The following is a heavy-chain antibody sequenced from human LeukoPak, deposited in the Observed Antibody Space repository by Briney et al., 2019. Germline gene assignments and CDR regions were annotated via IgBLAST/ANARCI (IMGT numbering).Heavy chain of an antibody. Sequence: SETLSLTCTVSGGSISSTIYYWGWIRQPPGKGLEWIGSIYYSGSTYYNPSLKSRVTISLDTSKNQFSLKLSSVTAADTAVYYCARGGTGTTKPREDYFDYWGQGTLVTVSS. CDR3: ARGGTGTTKPREDYFDY. V-gene: IGHV4-39*07. J-gene: IGHJ4*02. D-gene: IGHD1-7*01. CDR1: GGSISSTIYY. CDR2: IYYSGST.